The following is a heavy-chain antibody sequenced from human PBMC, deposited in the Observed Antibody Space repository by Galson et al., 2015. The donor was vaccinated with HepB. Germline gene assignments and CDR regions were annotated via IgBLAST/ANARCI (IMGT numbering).Heavy chain of an antibody. CDR2: ISYDGSNK. J-gene: IGHJ6*02. D-gene: IGHD2-2*01. V-gene: IGHV3-30-3*01. CDR1: GFTFSSYA. Sequence: SLRLSCAASGFTFSSYAMHWVRQAPGKGLEWVAVISYDGSNKYYADSVKGRFTISRDNSKNTLYLQMNSLRAEDTAVYYCARDEIVVVPAAIPPGGDYYGMDVWGQGTTVTVSS. CDR3: ARDEIVVVPAAIPPGGDYYGMDV.